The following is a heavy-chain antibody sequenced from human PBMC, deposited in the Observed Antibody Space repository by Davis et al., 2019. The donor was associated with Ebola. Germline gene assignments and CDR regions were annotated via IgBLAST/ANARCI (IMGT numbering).Heavy chain of an antibody. CDR1: GDSINSQY. CDR3: ARRSLSYYYDSSGYSLADAFDI. Sequence: MPSETLSLTCSVSGDSINSQYWSWIRQPPGKGLEWIGYIYYSGSTNYNPSLKSRVTISVDTSKNQFSLKLSSVTAADTAVYYCARRSLSYYYDSSGYSLADAFDIWGQGTMVTVSS. J-gene: IGHJ3*02. V-gene: IGHV4-59*08. D-gene: IGHD3-22*01. CDR2: IYYSGST.